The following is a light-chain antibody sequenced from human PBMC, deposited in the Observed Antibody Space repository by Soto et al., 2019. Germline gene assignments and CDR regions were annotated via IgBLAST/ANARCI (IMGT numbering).Light chain of an antibody. Sequence: QSVVTQPPSVSEAPGQRVTISCTGSSSNIGAGYEAHWYQQVPGTAPKLLIYENNNRPSGVPDRFSGSQSGTSTSLAITGLQAEDEAEYYCQSYDSSLSGYVFGTGTKLTVL. CDR3: QSYDSSLSGYV. CDR2: ENN. J-gene: IGLJ1*01. V-gene: IGLV1-40*01. CDR1: SSNIGAGYE.